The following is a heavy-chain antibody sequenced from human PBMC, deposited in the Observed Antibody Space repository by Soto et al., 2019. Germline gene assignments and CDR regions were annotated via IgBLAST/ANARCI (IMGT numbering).Heavy chain of an antibody. CDR1: GVSLSNPNW. V-gene: IGHV4-4*02. J-gene: IGHJ5*02. CDR3: ARLGAYYQSLDP. D-gene: IGHD3-22*01. CDR2: IDHSGST. Sequence: SETLSLTCAVSGVSLSNPNWWAWVRQAPGKGLEWIGEIDHSGSTNYNPSLNSRVTISLDRSKNQFSLKLSSVAAADTAVYYCARLGAYYQSLDPWGPGTLVTVSS.